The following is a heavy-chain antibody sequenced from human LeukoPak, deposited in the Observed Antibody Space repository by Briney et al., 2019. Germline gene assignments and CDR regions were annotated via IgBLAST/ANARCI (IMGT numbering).Heavy chain of an antibody. V-gene: IGHV1-2*02. CDR3: RLAREYGMDV. J-gene: IGHJ6*02. Sequence: ASVKVSRKASGYTFTGYHMHWVRQAPGQGLEWMGWINPNSGGTNYAQKFHGRVTMTRETSISTAYMELSRLRSDDTAVYYCRLAREYGMDVWGQGTTVTVSS. CDR1: GYTFTGYH. D-gene: IGHD3-10*01. CDR2: INPNSGGT.